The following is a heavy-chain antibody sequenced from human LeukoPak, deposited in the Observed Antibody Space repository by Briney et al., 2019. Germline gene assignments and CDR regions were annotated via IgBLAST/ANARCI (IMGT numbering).Heavy chain of an antibody. CDR2: IIPIFGTA. CDR3: ARGPPYYDSSGYYGDYFDY. CDR1: GGTFSSYA. V-gene: IGHV1-69*05. D-gene: IGHD3-22*01. Sequence: ASVKVSCKASGGTFSSYAISWVRQAPEQGLEWMGGIIPIFGTANYAQTFQGRVTITTDESTSTAYMELSSLRSEDTAVYYCARGPPYYDSSGYYGDYFDYWGQGTLVTVSS. J-gene: IGHJ4*02.